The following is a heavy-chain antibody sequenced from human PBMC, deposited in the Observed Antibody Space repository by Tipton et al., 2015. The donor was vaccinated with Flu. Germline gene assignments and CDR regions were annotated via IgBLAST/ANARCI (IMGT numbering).Heavy chain of an antibody. J-gene: IGHJ2*01. CDR1: GFTFSSHW. D-gene: IGHD6-19*01. Sequence: GSLRLSCAASGFTFSSHWMHWVRQAPGKGLVWVARINSDGRSTVYADSVKGRFTISRDNAEKTLFLQMNSLRAEDTALYYCAREEMSIRWCEELDLWGRGTLVTVSS. CDR3: AREEMSIRWCEELDL. V-gene: IGHV3-74*01. CDR2: INSDGRST.